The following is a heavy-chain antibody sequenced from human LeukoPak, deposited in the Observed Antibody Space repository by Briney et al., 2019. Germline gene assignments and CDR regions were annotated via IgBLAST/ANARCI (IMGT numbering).Heavy chain of an antibody. D-gene: IGHD2-2*01. V-gene: IGHV4-38-2*01. CDR1: DYSISSGYY. CDR3: ARFEVPAAMYIY. Sequence: PSETLSLTCVVSDYSISSGYYWGWIRQPPGKGLEWIGSIYHSGNAYYNPSLKSRVTISVDTSKNQFSLKLSSVTAADTAVYYCARFEVPAAMYIYWGQGTLVTVSS. CDR2: IYHSGNA. J-gene: IGHJ4*02.